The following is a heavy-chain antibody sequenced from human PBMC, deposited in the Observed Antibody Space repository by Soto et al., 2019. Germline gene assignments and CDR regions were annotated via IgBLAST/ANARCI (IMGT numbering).Heavy chain of an antibody. CDR1: GFTVSSNY. CDR2: IYSGGGT. CDR3: AGGDTKYYYNN. D-gene: IGHD3-22*01. Sequence: GGSLRLSCAASGFTVSSNYMNWVRQAPGKGLEWVSVIYSGGGTYYADSVKGRFTISRDSSKNTLYLEMNSLRAEDTAVYYCAGGDTKYYYNNWGQGTLVTVSS. V-gene: IGHV3-53*01. J-gene: IGHJ4*02.